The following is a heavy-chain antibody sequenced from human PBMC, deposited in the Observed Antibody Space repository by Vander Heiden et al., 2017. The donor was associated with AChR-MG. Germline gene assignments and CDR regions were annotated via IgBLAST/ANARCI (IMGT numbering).Heavy chain of an antibody. D-gene: IGHD5-18*01. CDR1: GFTFDDYA. J-gene: IGHJ4*02. CDR3: AKTPSSYGYFSFGY. Sequence: EVQLVESGGGLVQPGRSLRLSCAASGFTFDDYAMHWVRQAPGKGLEWVSGISWNSGSIGYADSVKGRFTISRDNAKNSLYLQMNSLRAEDTALYYCAKTPSSYGYFSFGYWGQGTLVTVSS. CDR2: ISWNSGSI. V-gene: IGHV3-9*01.